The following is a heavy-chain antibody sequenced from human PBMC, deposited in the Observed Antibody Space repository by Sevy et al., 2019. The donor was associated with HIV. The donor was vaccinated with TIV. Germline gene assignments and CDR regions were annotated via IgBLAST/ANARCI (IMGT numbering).Heavy chain of an antibody. CDR1: GFDFNHYG. J-gene: IGHJ4*02. D-gene: IGHD2-21*01. CDR2: ISNSGSDQ. V-gene: IGHV3-30*18. CDR3: AKAHIATWWTLDY. Sequence: GGSLRLSCAASGFDFNHYGIYWVRQAPGRGLEWVSFISNSGSDQYYAVSVKGRFTISRHYSNNTVYLEMQSLRSDDTATYFCAKAHIATWWTLDYWGQGTPVTVSS.